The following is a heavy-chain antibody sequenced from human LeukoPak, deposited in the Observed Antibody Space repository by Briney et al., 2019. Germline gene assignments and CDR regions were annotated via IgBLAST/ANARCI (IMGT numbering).Heavy chain of an antibody. V-gene: IGHV1-18*01. CDR3: ARDGRIAAAEGYYYMDV. D-gene: IGHD6-13*01. CDR1: GYTFTSYG. CDR2: ISAYNGNT. J-gene: IGHJ6*03. Sequence: ASVKVSCKASGYTFTSYGISWVRQAPGQGLEWMGWISAYNGNTNYAQKLQGRVTMNTDTSTSTAYMELRSLRSDDTAVYYCARDGRIAAAEGYYYMDVWGKGTTVTVSS.